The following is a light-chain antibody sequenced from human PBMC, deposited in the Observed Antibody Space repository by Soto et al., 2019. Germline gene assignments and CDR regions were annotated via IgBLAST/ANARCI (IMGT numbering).Light chain of an antibody. J-gene: IGKJ3*01. V-gene: IGKV1-39*01. CDR2: AAS. CDR3: QQSYSTPFT. CDR1: QSISNY. Sequence: DLQMTQSPSSLSASVGDSVTITCRASQSISNYLNWYQQKPGKAPKLLVYAASSLQSGVPSRFSSSGSGTDFTLTISSLQPEDFATYYCQQSYSTPFTFGPGTKVHIK.